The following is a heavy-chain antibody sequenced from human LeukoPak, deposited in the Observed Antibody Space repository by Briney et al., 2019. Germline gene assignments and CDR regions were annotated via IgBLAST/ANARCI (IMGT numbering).Heavy chain of an antibody. D-gene: IGHD6-13*01. Sequence: GGSLRLSCAASGLTFSSYGMHWVRQAPGKGLEWVAFIRYDGSNKYYADSVKGRFTISRDNSKNTLYLQMNSLRAEDTAVYYCAKVGHYSSSWDFGYWGQGTLVTVSS. CDR3: AKVGHYSSSWDFGY. V-gene: IGHV3-30*02. J-gene: IGHJ4*02. CDR1: GLTFSSYG. CDR2: IRYDGSNK.